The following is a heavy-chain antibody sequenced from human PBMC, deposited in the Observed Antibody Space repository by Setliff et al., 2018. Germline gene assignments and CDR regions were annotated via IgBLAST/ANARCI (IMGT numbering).Heavy chain of an antibody. CDR3: AHSTTFDLHHDY. CDR2: TFTSGST. J-gene: IGHJ4*02. V-gene: IGHV4-4*09. CDR1: GGSVSTFY. Sequence: PSETLSLTCRVSGGSVSTFYWTWIRQPPGKGLEWIGYTFTSGSTQYNPSLKSRATISRDTSSNQSSLKLFSVTAADTAVYYCAHSTTFDLHHDYWGQGALVTVSS. D-gene: IGHD3-9*01.